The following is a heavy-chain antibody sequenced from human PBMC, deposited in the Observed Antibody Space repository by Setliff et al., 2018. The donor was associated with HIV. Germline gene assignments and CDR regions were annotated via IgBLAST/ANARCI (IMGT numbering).Heavy chain of an antibody. J-gene: IGHJ4*02. Sequence: PSETLSLTCAVYGGSFSGYYWSWIRQPPGKGLEWIGEINHSGSANYNPSLKSRVTISVDTSKNQFSLKLSSVTAADTAVYYCARGVAAAGLWGTPDTNLDSWGQGTLVTVSS. CDR3: ARGVAAAGLWGTPDTNLDS. V-gene: IGHV4-34*01. CDR1: GGSFSGYY. D-gene: IGHD6-13*01. CDR2: INHSGSA.